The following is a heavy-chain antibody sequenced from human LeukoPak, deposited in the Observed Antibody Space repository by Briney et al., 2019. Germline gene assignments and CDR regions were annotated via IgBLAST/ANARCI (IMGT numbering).Heavy chain of an antibody. V-gene: IGHV3-64*02. CDR3: ARGRDSGGSDY. J-gene: IGHJ4*02. Sequence: GGSLRLSCAASGFTFSSYAMRWVRQAPGKGLEYVSAITSNGASTYYADSAKGRFTISRDNSKNTLYLQMGSLRAEDMGVYYCARGRDSGGSDYWGQGTLVTVSS. CDR1: GFTFSSYA. CDR2: ITSNGAST. D-gene: IGHD4-23*01.